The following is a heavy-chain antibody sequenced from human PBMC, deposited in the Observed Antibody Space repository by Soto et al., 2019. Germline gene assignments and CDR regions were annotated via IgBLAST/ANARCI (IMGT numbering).Heavy chain of an antibody. CDR2: ISTYNENT. CDR1: GYTFTGYY. D-gene: IGHD2-15*01. V-gene: IGHV1-18*04. J-gene: IGHJ6*02. CDR3: PREGFCSSGSCALYSHDFFGMDV. Sequence: ASVKVSCKASGYTFTGYYMHWVRQAPGQGLEWMGWISTYNENTNYAQKFQGRVNMTIDTSTNTAYMELRSLTSDDTAVYYCPREGFCSSGSCALYSHDFFGMDVWGQGTTVTVSS.